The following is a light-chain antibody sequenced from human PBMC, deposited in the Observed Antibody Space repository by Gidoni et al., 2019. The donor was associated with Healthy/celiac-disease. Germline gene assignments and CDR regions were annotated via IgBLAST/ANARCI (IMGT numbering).Light chain of an antibody. V-gene: IGKV1-27*01. J-gene: IGKJ1*01. CDR2: SAS. Sequence: IQLTQSPSSLSASVGDRVTITCRVSQGSSSYLNWYRQKPGKVPKLLIYSASNLQSGVPSRFSGSGSGTDFTLTISSLQPEDVATYYGQQTYNAPPAFGQGTKVEIK. CDR1: QGSSSY. CDR3: QQTYNAPPA.